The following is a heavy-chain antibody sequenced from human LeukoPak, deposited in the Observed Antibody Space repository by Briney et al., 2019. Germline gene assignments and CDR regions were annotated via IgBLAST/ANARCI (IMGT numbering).Heavy chain of an antibody. V-gene: IGHV1-46*01. Sequence: ASVKVTCKASGGTFSSYAISWVRQAPGQGLEWMGIINPSGGSTSYAQKFQGRVTMTRDTSTSTVYMELSSLRSEDTAVYYCARGRRPLLWFGEYTYWGQGTLVTVSS. J-gene: IGHJ4*02. D-gene: IGHD3-10*01. CDR3: ARGRRPLLWFGEYTY. CDR1: GGTFSSYA. CDR2: INPSGGST.